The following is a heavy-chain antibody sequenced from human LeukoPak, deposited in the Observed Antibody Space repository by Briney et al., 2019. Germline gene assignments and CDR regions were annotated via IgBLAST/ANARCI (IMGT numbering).Heavy chain of an antibody. CDR1: GFTFSSSA. CDR2: ISNNGGYT. CDR3: AKEYDSGGYGANFDY. V-gene: IGHV3-23*01. J-gene: IGHJ4*02. D-gene: IGHD3-10*01. Sequence: HPGGSLRLSCAASGFTFSSSAMSWVRQAPGKGLEWVSAISNNGGYTYYADSVQGRFTISRDNSKSTLCLQMDSLRAEDTAVYYCAKEYDSGGYGANFDYWGQGTLVTVSS.